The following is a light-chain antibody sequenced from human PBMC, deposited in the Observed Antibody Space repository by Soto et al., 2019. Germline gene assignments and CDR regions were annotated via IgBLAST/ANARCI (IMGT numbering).Light chain of an antibody. J-gene: IGLJ1*01. CDR2: EGS. V-gene: IGLV2-14*02. CDR1: SSDVGTYNL. CDR3: AAWDASLGGFYV. Sequence: QSVLTQPASVSGSPGQSITISCTGTSSDVGTYNLVSWYQQHPGKAPKLMIYEGSKRPSGVPDRFSASKAGASASLAISGLQSEDEGDYYCAAWDASLGGFYVFGSGTKLTVL.